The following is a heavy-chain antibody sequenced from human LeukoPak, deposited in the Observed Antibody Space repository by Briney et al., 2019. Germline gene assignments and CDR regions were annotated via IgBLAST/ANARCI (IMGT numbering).Heavy chain of an antibody. CDR3: TTDGPYYDFWSGDYYYGMDV. Sequence: PGGSLRLSCAASGFTFSSYWMHWVRQAPGKGLVWVSRINSDGSSTSYADSVKGRFTISRDNAKNTLYLQMNSLKTEDTAVYYCTTDGPYYDFWSGDYYYGMDVWGQGTTVTVSS. D-gene: IGHD3-3*01. J-gene: IGHJ6*02. V-gene: IGHV3-74*01. CDR2: INSDGSST. CDR1: GFTFSSYW.